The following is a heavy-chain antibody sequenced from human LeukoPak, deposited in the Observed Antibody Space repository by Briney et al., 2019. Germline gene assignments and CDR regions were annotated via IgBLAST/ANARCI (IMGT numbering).Heavy chain of an antibody. J-gene: IGHJ4*02. CDR2: IKEDGSEK. Sequence: GGSLRLSCAASGFTFSSYAMSWVRQAPGKGLEWVANIKEDGSEKYYVDSVKGRFSISRDNAKNSLYLQMNSLRAEDTAVYYCARDVHCSGGSCNLFDYWGQGTLVTVSS. CDR3: ARDVHCSGGSCNLFDY. V-gene: IGHV3-7*01. CDR1: GFTFSSYA. D-gene: IGHD2-15*01.